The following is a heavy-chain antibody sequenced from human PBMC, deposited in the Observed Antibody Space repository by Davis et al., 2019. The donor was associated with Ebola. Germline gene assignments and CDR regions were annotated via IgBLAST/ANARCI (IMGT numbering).Heavy chain of an antibody. CDR2: IDPSDSYT. Sequence: GESLKVSCKGSGYSFTSYWISWVRQMPGKGLEWMGRIDPSDSYTNYSPSFQGHVTISADKSISTAYLQWSSLKASDTAMYYCASEPRTWDGYYFDYWGQGTLVTVSS. J-gene: IGHJ4*02. CDR1: GYSFTSYW. V-gene: IGHV5-10-1*01. D-gene: IGHD1-26*01. CDR3: ASEPRTWDGYYFDY.